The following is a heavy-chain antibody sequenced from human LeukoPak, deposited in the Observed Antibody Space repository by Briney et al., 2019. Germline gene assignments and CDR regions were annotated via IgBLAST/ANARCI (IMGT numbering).Heavy chain of an antibody. D-gene: IGHD4-11*01. J-gene: IGHJ5*02. V-gene: IGHV4-4*02. Sequence: PSETLSLTCAVSGSSLSSAYWWSWVRQSPGMGLEWIGQVSYSGTTKYTASLRSRLFISVDRSKNQFSLEMDSMTAADTAVYFCAKETDYSHPNWFDPWGQGILVTASS. CDR3: AKETDYSHPNWFDP. CDR1: GSSLSSAYW. CDR2: VSYSGTT.